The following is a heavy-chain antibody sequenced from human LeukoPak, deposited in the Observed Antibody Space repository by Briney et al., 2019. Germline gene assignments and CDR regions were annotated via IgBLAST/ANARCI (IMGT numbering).Heavy chain of an antibody. V-gene: IGHV1-2*02. CDR1: GYTFTGYY. CDR3: ARERVVTVDY. Sequence: ASVKVSCTASGYTFTGYYMHWVRQAPGQGLEWMGWINPNSGGTNYAQKLQGSVTITGDTTINPAIMERSRLRSDDTAVYYCARERVVTVDYWGQGTLITVSS. D-gene: IGHD3-22*01. CDR2: INPNSGGT. J-gene: IGHJ4*02.